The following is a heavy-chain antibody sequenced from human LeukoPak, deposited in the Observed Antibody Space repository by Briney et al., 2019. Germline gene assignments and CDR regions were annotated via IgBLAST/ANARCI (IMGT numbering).Heavy chain of an antibody. J-gene: IGHJ4*02. CDR2: ISSSSSYI. D-gene: IGHD3-16*02. CDR3: ARGGPFLGELSFYSHY. V-gene: IGHV3-21*01. CDR1: GFTFSNYA. Sequence: PGGSLRLSCAASGFTFSNYAMSWVRQAPGKGLEWVSSISSSSSYIYYADSVKGRFTISRDNAKNSLYLQMNSLRAEDTAVYYCARGGPFLGELSFYSHYWGQGTLVTVSS.